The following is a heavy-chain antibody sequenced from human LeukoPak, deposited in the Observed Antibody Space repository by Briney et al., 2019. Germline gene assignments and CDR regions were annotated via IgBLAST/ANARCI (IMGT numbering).Heavy chain of an antibody. D-gene: IGHD3-10*01. CDR1: GFTFSWYW. CDR2: INHSGST. CDR3: ARNTMVSETIDY. V-gene: IGHV4-34*01. J-gene: IGHJ4*02. Sequence: GSLRLSCAASGFTFSWYWMSWVRQAPGKGLEWIGEINHSGSTNYNPSLKSRVTISVDTSKNQFSLKLSSVTAADTAVYYCARNTMVSETIDYWGQGTLVTVSS.